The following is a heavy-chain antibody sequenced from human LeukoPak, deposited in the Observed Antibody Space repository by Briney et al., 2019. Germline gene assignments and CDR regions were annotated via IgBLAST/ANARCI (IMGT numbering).Heavy chain of an antibody. V-gene: IGHV1-18*01. CDR3: AITLRYFDWLLYYFDY. J-gene: IGHJ4*02. Sequence: ASVKVSCKASGYTFTSYGISWVRQAPGQGLEWMGWISAYNGNTNYAQKLQGRVTMTTDTSTSTAYMELRSLRSDDTAVYYCAITLRYFDWLLYYFDYWGQGTLVTVSS. CDR2: ISAYNGNT. CDR1: GYTFTSYG. D-gene: IGHD3-9*01.